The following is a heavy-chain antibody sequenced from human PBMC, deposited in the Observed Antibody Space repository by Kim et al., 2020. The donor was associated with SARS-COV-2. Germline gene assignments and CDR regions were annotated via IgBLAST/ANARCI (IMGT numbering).Heavy chain of an antibody. J-gene: IGHJ4*02. CDR1: GFTFSNYE. Sequence: GGSLRLSCAASGFTFSNYEMTWVRQVPGKGLEWISYIGTGDSPLSYAESVNGRFTVSRDNAQNVLFLHMNSLSAEDTAVYFCARGGRFLEFWGQGSLVTISS. CDR2: IGTGDSPL. CDR3: ARGGRFLEF. V-gene: IGHV3-11*04. D-gene: IGHD3-3*01.